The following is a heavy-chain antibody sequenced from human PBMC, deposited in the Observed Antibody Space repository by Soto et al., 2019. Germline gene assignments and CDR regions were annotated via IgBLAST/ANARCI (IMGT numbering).Heavy chain of an antibody. D-gene: IGHD2-21*01. CDR3: ARAPLGWGTD. V-gene: IGHV1-18*01. Sequence: QVQLVQSGAEVKKPGASVKVSCKTSGYSFTSYGITWVRQAPGQGLEWMGWISGYNGKTNYAQKLQGRVTMTTDTPTSTAYMELRSLRSDDTAVYYCARAPLGWGTDWGQGTLVTVSS. J-gene: IGHJ4*02. CDR1: GYSFTSYG. CDR2: ISGYNGKT.